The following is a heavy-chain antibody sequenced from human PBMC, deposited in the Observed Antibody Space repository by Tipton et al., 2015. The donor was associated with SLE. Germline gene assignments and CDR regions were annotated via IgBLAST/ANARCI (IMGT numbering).Heavy chain of an antibody. CDR2: IIPIFGTA. D-gene: IGHD5-24*01. CDR3: ARDGYNRDYFDY. J-gene: IGHJ4*02. CDR1: GGTFSSYA. V-gene: IGHV1-69*05. Sequence: QSGAEVKKPGSSVKVSCKASGGTFSSYAISWVRQAPGQGLEWMGGIIPIFGTANYAQKFQGRVTITTDESTSTAYMELSSLRSDDTAVYYCARDGYNRDYFDYWGQGTLVTVSS.